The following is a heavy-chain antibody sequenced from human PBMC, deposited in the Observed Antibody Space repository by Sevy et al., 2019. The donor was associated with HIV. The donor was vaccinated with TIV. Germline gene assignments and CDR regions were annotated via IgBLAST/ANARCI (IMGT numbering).Heavy chain of an antibody. Sequence: GESLKISSAASGLIFSDYYMGWVRQAPGKGLEWVADISSGNTYTNYADSVKGRFTISRDNAKKSLYLQMNTLRAEDTAVYYCARLRVIASAPYYFDYWGQGALVTVSS. CDR3: ARLRVIASAPYYFDY. CDR1: GLIFSDYY. CDR2: ISSGNTYT. V-gene: IGHV3-11*06. D-gene: IGHD2-21*01. J-gene: IGHJ4*02.